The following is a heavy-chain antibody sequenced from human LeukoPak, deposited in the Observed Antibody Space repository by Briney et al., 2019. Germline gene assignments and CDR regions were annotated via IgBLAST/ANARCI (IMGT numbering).Heavy chain of an antibody. V-gene: IGHV3-53*01. CDR3: AKDRAAAAATYQFDP. CDR1: GLTVSSNY. Sequence: GGSLRLSCAASGLTVSSNYMSWVRQAPGTGLEWVSVIQDSGSTYYTDSVKGRFTISRDNSKNTVYLQMNSLRAEDTAVYYCAKDRAAAAATYQFDPWGQGTLVTVSS. CDR2: IQDSGST. D-gene: IGHD6-13*01. J-gene: IGHJ5*02.